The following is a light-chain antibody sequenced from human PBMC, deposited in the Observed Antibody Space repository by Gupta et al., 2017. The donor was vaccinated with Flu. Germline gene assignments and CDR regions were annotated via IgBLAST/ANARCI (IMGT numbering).Light chain of an antibody. J-gene: IGLJ2*01. CDR1: SSDVGGYNY. V-gene: IGLV2-14*01. CDR3: SSYTSSSTLV. Sequence: QSALTQPASVSGSPGQSITISCTGTSSDVGGYNYVSWYQQYPGKAPKLMIYEVSNRPSGVSNRFSGSKSGNTASLTISGLQAEDEADYYSSSYTSSSTLVFGGGTKLTVL. CDR2: EVS.